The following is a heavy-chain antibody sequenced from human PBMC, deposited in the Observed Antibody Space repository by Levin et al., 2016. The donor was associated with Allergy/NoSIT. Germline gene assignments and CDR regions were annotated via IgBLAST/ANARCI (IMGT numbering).Heavy chain of an antibody. D-gene: IGHD6-6*01. CDR1: GFTFSSYS. J-gene: IGHJ6*02. V-gene: IGHV3-48*01. CDR3: AIPYSSSPYYYYGMDV. CDR2: ISSSSSTI. Sequence: GESLKISCAASGFTFSSYSMNWVRQAPGKGLEWVSYISSSSSTIYYADSVKGRFTISRDNSKNTLYLQMNSLRAEDTAVYYCAIPYSSSPYYYYGMDVWGQGTTVTVSS.